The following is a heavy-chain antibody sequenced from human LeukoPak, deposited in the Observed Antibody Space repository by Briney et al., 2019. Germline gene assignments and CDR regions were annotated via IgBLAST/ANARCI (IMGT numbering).Heavy chain of an antibody. J-gene: IGHJ4*02. CDR3: ARGYSYSWGY. V-gene: IGHV3-66*01. D-gene: IGHD5-18*01. CDR2: LYSGGST. Sequence: GGSLRLSCAASGFTVSSVYMSWVRQAPGKGLEWVSVLYSGGSTYYADSVKGRYTISRDNSKNTLYLQMNSLRAEDTAVYYCARGYSYSWGYWGQGALVTVSS. CDR1: GFTVSSVY.